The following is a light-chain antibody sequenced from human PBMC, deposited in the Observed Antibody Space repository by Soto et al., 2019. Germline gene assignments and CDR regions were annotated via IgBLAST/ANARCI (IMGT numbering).Light chain of an antibody. Sequence: DIVLTQSPATLSLSPGERATLSCRASQSVSSYLAWYQQKPGQAPRLLIYDASNRATGIPDRFSGSGSGTDFTLTISRLEPEDFVVYYCQQYGSSPLTFGGGTKVDIK. CDR3: QQYGSSPLT. V-gene: IGKV3-20*01. CDR1: QSVSSY. CDR2: DAS. J-gene: IGKJ4*01.